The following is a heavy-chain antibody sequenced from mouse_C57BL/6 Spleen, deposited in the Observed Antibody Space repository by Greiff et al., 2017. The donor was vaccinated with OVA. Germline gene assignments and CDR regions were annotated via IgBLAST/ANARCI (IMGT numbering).Heavy chain of an antibody. CDR1: GFTFSSYA. J-gene: IGHJ3*01. Sequence: EVKLVESGAGLVKPGGSLKLSCAASGFTFSSYAMSWVRQTPEKRLEWVAYISSGGDYIYYADTVKGRFTISRDNARNTLYLQMSSLKSEDTAMYYCTRDGSGSWFAYWGQGTLATVSA. V-gene: IGHV5-9-1*02. CDR3: TRDGSGSWFAY. D-gene: IGHD3-2*02. CDR2: ISSGGDYI.